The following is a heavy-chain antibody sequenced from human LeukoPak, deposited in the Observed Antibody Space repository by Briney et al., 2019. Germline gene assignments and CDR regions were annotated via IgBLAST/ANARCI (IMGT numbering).Heavy chain of an antibody. J-gene: IGHJ5*02. CDR2: IYTSGST. Sequence: SETLSLTCTVSGYSISSGYYWGWIRQPAGKGLEWIGRIYTSGSTNYNPSLKSRVTISVDTSKNQFSLKLSSVTAADTAVYYCARDLGDYDYVWGSYRPSRFDPWGQGTLVTVSS. D-gene: IGHD3-16*02. V-gene: IGHV4-61*02. CDR1: GYSISSGYY. CDR3: ARDLGDYDYVWGSYRPSRFDP.